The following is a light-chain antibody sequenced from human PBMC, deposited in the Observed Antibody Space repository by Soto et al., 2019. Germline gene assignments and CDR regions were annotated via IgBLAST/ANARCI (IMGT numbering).Light chain of an antibody. CDR2: DAS. Sequence: DIQMTQAPSSLSASVGDRFTITCQASQDISNLLNWYQQKPGKAPRLLIYDASNLETGVPSRFSGSGSGTDFTFTISSLQPEDIATYYCQQYEDIPITFGQGTKVDIK. J-gene: IGKJ1*01. CDR1: QDISNL. V-gene: IGKV1-33*01. CDR3: QQYEDIPIT.